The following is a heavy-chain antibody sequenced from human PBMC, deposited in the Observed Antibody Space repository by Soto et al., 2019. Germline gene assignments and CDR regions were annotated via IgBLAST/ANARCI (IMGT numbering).Heavy chain of an antibody. CDR1: GGSISSNSYY. CDR3: ARHKGGYYSGVDV. D-gene: IGHD3-16*01. J-gene: IGHJ6*02. V-gene: IGHV4-39*01. Sequence: PSETLSLTCTVSGGSISSNSYYWAWIRQPPGKGLEWIGNVYYSGTTYYNPSLKSRVTISVDTSKNQFSLKLSSVTAADTAVYYCARHKGGYYSGVDVWGQGTTVTVSS. CDR2: VYYSGTT.